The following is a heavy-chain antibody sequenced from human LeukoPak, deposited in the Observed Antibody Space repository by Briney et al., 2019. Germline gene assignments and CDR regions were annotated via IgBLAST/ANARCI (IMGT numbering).Heavy chain of an antibody. CDR2: IYYSGST. J-gene: IGHJ4*02. Sequence: SETLSLTCTVSGGSISSYYWSWIRQPPGKGLEWIGYIYYSGSTNYNPSLKSRVTISVDTSKNQFSLKLSSVTAADTAVYYCARGRPARLHSGSYHDYWGQGTLVTVSS. D-gene: IGHD1-26*01. CDR1: GGSISSYY. CDR3: ARGRPARLHSGSYHDY. V-gene: IGHV4-59*01.